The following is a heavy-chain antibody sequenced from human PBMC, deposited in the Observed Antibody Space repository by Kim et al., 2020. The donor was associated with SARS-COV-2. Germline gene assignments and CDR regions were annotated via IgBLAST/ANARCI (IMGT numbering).Heavy chain of an antibody. Sequence: GGSLRLSCAASGFTFSTYAMSWVRQAPGKGLEWVSTITGSGGTTYYADSVKGRFTISRDNWKNTLSLQMNSLRDEDTAIYYCATFPSGFDPYYFDYCGQG. CDR1: GFTFSTYA. CDR3: ATFPSGFDPYYFDY. CDR2: ITGSGGTT. D-gene: IGHD5-12*01. J-gene: IGHJ4*02. V-gene: IGHV3-23*01.